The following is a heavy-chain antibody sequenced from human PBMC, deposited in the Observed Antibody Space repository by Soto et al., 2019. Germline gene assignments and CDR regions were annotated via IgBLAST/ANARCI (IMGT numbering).Heavy chain of an antibody. D-gene: IGHD3-10*01. CDR1: GFTFSSYG. CDR3: ARDRRYYGSGTHREVYFDY. Sequence: QVQLVESGGGVVQPGRSLRLSCAASGFTFSSYGMHWVRQAPGKGLEWVAVIWYDGSNKYYADSVKGRFTISRDNPKNPRYLQMNSLRAEDTDVYYCARDRRYYGSGTHREVYFDYWGQGTLVTGSS. V-gene: IGHV3-33*01. J-gene: IGHJ4*02. CDR2: IWYDGSNK.